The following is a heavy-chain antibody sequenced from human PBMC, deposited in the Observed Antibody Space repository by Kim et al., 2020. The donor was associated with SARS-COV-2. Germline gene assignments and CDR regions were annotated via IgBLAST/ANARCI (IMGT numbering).Heavy chain of an antibody. CDR2: ISWSGSSI. D-gene: IGHD2-15*01. CDR1: GFTFGNYA. J-gene: IGHJ6*02. Sequence: GGSLRLSCAASGFTFGNYAMHWVQQAPGKGLEWVSCISWSGSSIGYADSVKGRFTISRDNAKNSLYLQMNSLRAEDTALYYCAKDRGVVAAAPIGMDVWGPGTPVTVSS. V-gene: IGHV3-9*01. CDR3: AKDRGVVAAAPIGMDV.